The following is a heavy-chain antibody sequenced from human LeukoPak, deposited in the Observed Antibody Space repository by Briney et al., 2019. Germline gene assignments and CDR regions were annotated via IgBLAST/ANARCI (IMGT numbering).Heavy chain of an antibody. J-gene: IGHJ6*02. CDR3: AREGDSENYHYYYGMDV. Sequence: GGSLRLSCAASGFTFSSYWMHWVRQASGKGLVWVSRINSDGRKTNYADSVKGRFTISRDNAKNTLYLQMNSLRAEDTAVYYCAREGDSENYHYYYGMDVWGLGTTVTVAS. CDR1: GFTFSSYW. V-gene: IGHV3-74*01. D-gene: IGHD2-21*02. CDR2: INSDGRKT.